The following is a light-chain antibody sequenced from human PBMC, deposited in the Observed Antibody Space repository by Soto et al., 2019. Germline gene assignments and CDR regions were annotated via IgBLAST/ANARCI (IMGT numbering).Light chain of an antibody. Sequence: QSVLTQPPSASGTPGQRVTISCSGSSSNIGRNTVSWYQQVPGTAPKLLIHSNHQRPSGVPNRFSGSKSGTSASLAISGLQSEDEVDYYCAAWDGSLNGVVFGGGTQLTVL. V-gene: IGLV1-44*01. CDR3: AAWDGSLNGVV. J-gene: IGLJ2*01. CDR2: SNH. CDR1: SSNIGRNT.